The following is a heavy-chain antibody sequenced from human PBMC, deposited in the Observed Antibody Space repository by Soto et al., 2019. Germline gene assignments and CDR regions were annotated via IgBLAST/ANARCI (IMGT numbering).Heavy chain of an antibody. Sequence: SETLSLTCTVSGGSISSYYWSWIRQPPGKGLEWIGYIYYSGSTNYNPSLKSRVTISVDTSKNQFSLKLSSVTAADTAVYYCASYCSSTSCYHRPNDAFDIWGQGTMVTVSS. D-gene: IGHD2-2*01. CDR3: ASYCSSTSCYHRPNDAFDI. V-gene: IGHV4-59*01. J-gene: IGHJ3*02. CDR2: IYYSGST. CDR1: GGSISSYY.